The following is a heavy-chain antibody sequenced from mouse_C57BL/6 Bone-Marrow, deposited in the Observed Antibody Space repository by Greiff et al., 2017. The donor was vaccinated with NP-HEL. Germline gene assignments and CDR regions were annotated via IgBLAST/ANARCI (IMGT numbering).Heavy chain of an antibody. V-gene: IGHV5-12*01. CDR1: GFTFSDYY. CDR3: ARENYSNYGYWYFDV. J-gene: IGHJ1*03. Sequence: EVMLVESGGGLVQPGGSLKLSCAASGFTFSDYYMYWVRQTPEKRLEWVAYISNGGGSTYYPDTVKGRFTISRDNAKNTLYLQMSRLKSEDTAMYYCARENYSNYGYWYFDVWGTGTTVTVSS. D-gene: IGHD2-5*01. CDR2: ISNGGGST.